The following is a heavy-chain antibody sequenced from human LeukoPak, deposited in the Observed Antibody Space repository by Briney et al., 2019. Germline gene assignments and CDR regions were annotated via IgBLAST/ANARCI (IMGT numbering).Heavy chain of an antibody. CDR3: ARDGAAAGIRVRYMDV. Sequence: ASVKVSCKASGYTFTSYYMHWARQAPGQGLEWMGIINPSGGSTSYAQKFQGRVTMTRDTSTSTVYMELSSLRSEDTAVYYCARDGAAAGIRVRYMDVWGKGTTVTISS. J-gene: IGHJ6*03. V-gene: IGHV1-46*01. CDR1: GYTFTSYY. D-gene: IGHD6-13*01. CDR2: INPSGGST.